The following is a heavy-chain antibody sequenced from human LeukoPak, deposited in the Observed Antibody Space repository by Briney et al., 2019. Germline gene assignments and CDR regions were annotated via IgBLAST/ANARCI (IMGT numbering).Heavy chain of an antibody. CDR2: ISHSGYST. CDR1: GFTFSNYA. J-gene: IGHJ4*02. CDR3: AKGGVGGSYYNFDS. V-gene: IGHV3-23*01. D-gene: IGHD3-10*01. Sequence: PGGSLRLSCVASGFTFSNYAMSWVRQAPGKGLEWVSTISHSGYSTYYADSVRGRFTISRDISNNTLYLRMNSLRVDDTAVYYWAKGGVGGSYYNFDSWGQGILVTVSS.